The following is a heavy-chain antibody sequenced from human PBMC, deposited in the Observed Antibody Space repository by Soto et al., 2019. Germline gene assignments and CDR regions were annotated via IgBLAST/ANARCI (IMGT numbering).Heavy chain of an antibody. V-gene: IGHV1-18*01. CDR2: ISDYNGNT. CDR1: GYSFTTYG. CDR3: AREGYYSGSGSYSPPRYYGMDV. J-gene: IGHJ6*02. D-gene: IGHD3-10*01. Sequence: QVQLVQSGAEVKKPGASVKVSCKASGYSFTTYGISWVRQAPGQGLEWMGWISDYNGNTNYEKKFQGRVTMTTDTSTRKASRELKGLSSDDKAVYYCAREGYYSGSGSYSPPRYYGMDVWGQGTTVTVS.